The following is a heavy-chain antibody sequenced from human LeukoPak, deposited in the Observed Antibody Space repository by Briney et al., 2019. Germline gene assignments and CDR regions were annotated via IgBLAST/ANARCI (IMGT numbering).Heavy chain of an antibody. D-gene: IGHD6-19*01. CDR2: MNPNSGNT. CDR1: GYTLTSYD. CDR3: ARASYSSGWYRY. Sequence: ASVKVSCKASGYTLTSYDINWVRQATGQGLEWMGWMNPNSGNTGYAQKFQGRVTMTRNTSISTAYMELSSLRSEDTAVYYCARASYSSGWYRYWGQGTLVTISS. V-gene: IGHV1-8*01. J-gene: IGHJ4*02.